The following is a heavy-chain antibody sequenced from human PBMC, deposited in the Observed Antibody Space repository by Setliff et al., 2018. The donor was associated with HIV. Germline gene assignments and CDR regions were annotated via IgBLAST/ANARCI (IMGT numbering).Heavy chain of an antibody. CDR1: SGSVNNYW. Sequence: PSETLSLTCNVSSGSVNNYWWTWIRQPPGKGLEWIGYIYYSGSTYYNPSLKSRVTISVDTSKNQFSLMLSSVTAADTAVYYCARAPTHYFGNNKSSWPDAFDIWGLGTMVTVSS. CDR2: IYYSGST. D-gene: IGHD3-10*01. V-gene: IGHV4-59*02. J-gene: IGHJ3*02. CDR3: ARAPTHYFGNNKSSWPDAFDI.